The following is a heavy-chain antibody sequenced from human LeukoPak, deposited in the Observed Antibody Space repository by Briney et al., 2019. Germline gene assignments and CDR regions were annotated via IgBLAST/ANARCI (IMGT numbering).Heavy chain of an antibody. Sequence: GESLKISCKGPGYSFTSYWIGWVRQMPGKGLEWMGIIYPGDSDTRYSPSFQGQVTISADKSISTAYLQWSSLKASDTAMYHCARHPAGYSSSSWGRDYWGQGTLVTVSS. CDR1: GYSFTSYW. D-gene: IGHD6-6*01. V-gene: IGHV5-51*01. CDR3: ARHPAGYSSSSWGRDY. J-gene: IGHJ4*02. CDR2: IYPGDSDT.